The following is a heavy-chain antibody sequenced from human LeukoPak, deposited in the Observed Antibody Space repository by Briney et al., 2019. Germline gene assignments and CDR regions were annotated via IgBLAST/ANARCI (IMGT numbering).Heavy chain of an antibody. CDR2: IYPGDSDT. CDR1: GYTFSSYW. J-gene: IGHJ4*02. V-gene: IGHV5-51*01. D-gene: IGHD3-3*01. CDR3: ARQNDFRLDY. Sequence: KPGESLRISCKGSGYTFSSYWIGWVRQMPGKGLEWMGIIYPGDSDTRYSPSLQGQVTISVDTSIGTAYLQWSSLKASDTAIYYCARQNDFRLDYWGQGTLVTVX.